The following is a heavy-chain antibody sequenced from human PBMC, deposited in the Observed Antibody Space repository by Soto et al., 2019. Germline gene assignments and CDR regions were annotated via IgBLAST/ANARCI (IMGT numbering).Heavy chain of an antibody. V-gene: IGHV1-69*13. Sequence: ASVKVSCKASGGTFSSYAISWVRQAPGQGLEWMGGIIPIFGTANYAQKFQGRVTITADESTSTAYMELSSLRSEDTAVYYCARDLPGEMATASDAFDIWGQGTMVAVSS. J-gene: IGHJ3*02. CDR2: IIPIFGTA. CDR3: ARDLPGEMATASDAFDI. D-gene: IGHD5-18*01. CDR1: GGTFSSYA.